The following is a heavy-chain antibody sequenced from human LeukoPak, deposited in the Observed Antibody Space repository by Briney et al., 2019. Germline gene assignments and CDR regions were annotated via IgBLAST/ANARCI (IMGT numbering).Heavy chain of an antibody. Sequence: GGSQRLSCAASGFTFSTYTMSWVRQAPGKGLEWVSQITSSSVIFYADSVKGRFTMSRDNAKNSLYLQMDSLRDEDTAVYYCARERRYGDYAGMDYWGQGTLVTVSS. CDR1: GFTFSTYT. CDR3: ARERRYGDYAGMDY. J-gene: IGHJ4*02. CDR2: ITSSSVI. D-gene: IGHD4-17*01. V-gene: IGHV3-48*02.